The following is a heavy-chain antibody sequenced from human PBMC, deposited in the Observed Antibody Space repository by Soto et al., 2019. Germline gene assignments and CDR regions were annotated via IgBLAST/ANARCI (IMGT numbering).Heavy chain of an antibody. CDR1: GFTFTSSA. Sequence: QMQLVQSGPEVKKPGTSVKVSCKASGFTFTSSAVQWVRQARGQRLEWIGWIVVGSGNTNYAQKFQERVTITRDMSTSTAYRELSSLRSEDTAVYYCAAVGAVAGRAYYFDYWCKGTLVTVSS. D-gene: IGHD6-19*01. CDR3: AAVGAVAGRAYYFDY. CDR2: IVVGSGNT. J-gene: IGHJ4*02. V-gene: IGHV1-58*01.